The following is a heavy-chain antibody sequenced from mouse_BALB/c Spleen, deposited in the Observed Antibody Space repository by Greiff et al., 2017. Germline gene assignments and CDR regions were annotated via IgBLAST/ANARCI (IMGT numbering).Heavy chain of an antibody. V-gene: IGHV1-18*01. J-gene: IGHJ4*01. CDR3: ARKGKNYLSLYAMDY. CDR1: GYTFTDYN. Sequence: EVQLQQSGPELVKPGASVKIPCKASGYTFTDYNMDWVKQSHGKSLEWIGDINPNNGGTIYNQKFKGKATLTVDKSSSTAYMELRSLTSEDTAVYYCARKGKNYLSLYAMDYWGQGTSVTVSS. CDR2: INPNNGGT. D-gene: IGHD1-1*02.